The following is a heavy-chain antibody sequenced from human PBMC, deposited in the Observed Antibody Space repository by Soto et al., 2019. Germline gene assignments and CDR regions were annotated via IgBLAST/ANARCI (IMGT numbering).Heavy chain of an antibody. CDR1: GFTFSGSA. D-gene: IGHD1-1*01. Sequence: EVQLVESGGGLVQPGGSLKLSCAASGFTFSGSAMHWVRQASGKGLEWVGRIRSKANNYATAYTASLKGRFTISRDDSKNTAYLQMNSLKTEDTAVYYCTLYGQAGTTSLDPWGQGTLVTVYS. J-gene: IGHJ5*02. V-gene: IGHV3-73*02. CDR3: TLYGQAGTTSLDP. CDR2: IRSKANNYAT.